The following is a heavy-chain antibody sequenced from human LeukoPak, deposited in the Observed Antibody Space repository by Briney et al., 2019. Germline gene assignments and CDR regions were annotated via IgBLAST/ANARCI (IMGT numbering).Heavy chain of an antibody. CDR1: RYTFTDFY. D-gene: IGHD3-22*01. Sequence: ASLKVSCKASRYTFTDFYIRWVRQAPGQGLEWMGWINPNSVGTSYAQKFQGRVTMTRDTSTSTAYMDLSRLRSDDTAVFYCARGYYDNYFDYWGQGTLVTVSS. CDR2: INPNSVGT. J-gene: IGHJ4*02. V-gene: IGHV1-2*02. CDR3: ARGYYDNYFDY.